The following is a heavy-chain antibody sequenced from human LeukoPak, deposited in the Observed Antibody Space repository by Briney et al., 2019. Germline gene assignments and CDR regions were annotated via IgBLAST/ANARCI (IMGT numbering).Heavy chain of an antibody. V-gene: IGHV3-21*01. D-gene: IGHD3-10*01. Sequence: PGGCLRLSCSASGFTFSSYSMNSVRQDPGKGLEWVSSISRSSSYIYYADSVKGRFTISRDNAKNSLYLQMNSLRAEDTAVYYCARELGPWGVRGVIIEPNDYWGQGTLVTVSS. J-gene: IGHJ4*02. CDR3: ARELGPWGVRGVIIEPNDY. CDR1: GFTFSSYS. CDR2: ISRSSSYI.